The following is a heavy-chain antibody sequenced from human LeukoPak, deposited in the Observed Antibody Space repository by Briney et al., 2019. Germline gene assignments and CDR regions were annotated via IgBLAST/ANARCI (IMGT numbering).Heavy chain of an antibody. J-gene: IGHJ4*02. Sequence: PSETLSLTCTVSGGSISSYYWSWIRQPPGKGLEWIGYIYYSGSTNYNPSLKSRVTISVDTSKNQFSLKPSSVTAADTAVYYCARSSMVTWFGELDYWGQGTLVTVSS. CDR1: GGSISSYY. CDR2: IYYSGST. CDR3: ARSSMVTWFGELDY. D-gene: IGHD3-10*01. V-gene: IGHV4-59*01.